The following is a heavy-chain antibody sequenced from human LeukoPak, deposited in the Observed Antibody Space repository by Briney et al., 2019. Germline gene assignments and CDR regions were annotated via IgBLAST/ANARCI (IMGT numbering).Heavy chain of an antibody. V-gene: IGHV4-34*01. Sequence: SETLSLTCAVYGGSFSGYYWSWIRQPPGKGLEWIGEINHSGSTNYNPSLKSRVTISVDTSKNQFSLKLSSVTAADTAVYYCARGRRQLVRSWGYWGQGTLVTVSS. J-gene: IGHJ4*02. CDR1: GGSFSGYY. D-gene: IGHD6-13*01. CDR2: INHSGST. CDR3: ARGRRQLVRSWGY.